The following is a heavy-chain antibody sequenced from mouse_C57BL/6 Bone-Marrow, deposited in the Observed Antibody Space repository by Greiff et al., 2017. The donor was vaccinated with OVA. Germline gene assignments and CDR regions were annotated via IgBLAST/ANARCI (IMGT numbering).Heavy chain of an antibody. D-gene: IGHD3-2*02. CDR3: AKRGDGDSSGYGY. V-gene: IGHV1-72*01. Sequence: QVQLKQPGAELVKPGASVKLSCKASGYTFTSYWMHWVKQRPGRGLEWIGRIDPNSGGTKYNEKFKSKATLTVDKPSSTAYMQLSSLTSEDSAVYYCAKRGDGDSSGYGYWGQGTTLTVSS. CDR2: IDPNSGGT. J-gene: IGHJ2*01. CDR1: GYTFTSYW.